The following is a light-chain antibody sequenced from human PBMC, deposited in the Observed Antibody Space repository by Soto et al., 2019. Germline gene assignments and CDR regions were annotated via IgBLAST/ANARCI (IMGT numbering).Light chain of an antibody. CDR2: EVS. Sequence: QPVLTQPPSVPGSPGQSVTISCTGTSSDVGSYNRVSWYQLTPGTAPKLMIYEVSHRPSGVPDRFSGSKSGNTASLTISGLQTEDEADYYCSSYTSSSTLVFGGGTKLTVL. CDR1: SSDVGSYNR. CDR3: SSYTSSSTLV. J-gene: IGLJ2*01. V-gene: IGLV2-18*02.